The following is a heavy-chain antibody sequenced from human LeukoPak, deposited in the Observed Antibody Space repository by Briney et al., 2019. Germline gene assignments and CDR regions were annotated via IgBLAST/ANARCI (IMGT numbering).Heavy chain of an antibody. D-gene: IGHD3-10*01. J-gene: IGHJ5*02. Sequence: GESLKISCKGSGYSFTSYWIGWVRQMPGKGLEWMGIIYPGDSDTRYSPSFQGQVTISADKSISTAYLQWSSLKASDTAMYYCGRGVTMARGVKRDWFDPWGQGTQVTVSS. V-gene: IGHV5-51*01. CDR2: IYPGDSDT. CDR1: GYSFTSYW. CDR3: GRGVTMARGVKRDWFDP.